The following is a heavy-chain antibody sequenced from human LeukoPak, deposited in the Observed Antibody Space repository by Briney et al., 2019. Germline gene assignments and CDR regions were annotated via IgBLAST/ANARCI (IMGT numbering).Heavy chain of an antibody. V-gene: IGHV3-64*01. Sequence: PGGSLRLSCAASGFTFSSYAMHWVRQAPGKGLEYVSAISSNGGSTYYANSVKGRFTISRDNSKNTLYLQMGSLRAEDMAVYYCARGVVTKKELDYWGQGTLVTVSS. CDR2: ISSNGGST. J-gene: IGHJ4*02. D-gene: IGHD3-3*01. CDR3: ARGVVTKKELDY. CDR1: GFTFSSYA.